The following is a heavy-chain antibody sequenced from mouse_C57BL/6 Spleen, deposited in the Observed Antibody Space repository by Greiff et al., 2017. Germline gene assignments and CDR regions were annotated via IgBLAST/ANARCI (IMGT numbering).Heavy chain of an antibody. CDR3: TRREAGRYFDV. V-gene: IGHV1-15*01. CDR1: GYTFTDYE. J-gene: IGHJ1*03. Sequence: SGAELVRPGASVTLSCKASGYTFTDYEMHWVKQTPVHGLEWIGAIDPETGGTAYNQKFKGKAILTADKSSSTAYMELRSLTSEDSAVYYCTRREAGRYFDVWGTGTTVTVSS. CDR2: IDPETGGT.